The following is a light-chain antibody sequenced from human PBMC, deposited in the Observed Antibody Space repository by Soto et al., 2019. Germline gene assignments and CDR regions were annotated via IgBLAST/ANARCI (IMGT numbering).Light chain of an antibody. Sequence: DIQMTQSPSTLSGSVGDRVTITCRASQTISSWLAWYQQKPGKAPKLLIYKASTLKSGVPSRFSGSGSGTEFTLTISSLQPDDFAVYYCQQRTNWPTFGQGTRLEI. CDR1: QTISSW. CDR2: KAS. V-gene: IGKV1-5*03. J-gene: IGKJ5*01. CDR3: QQRTNWPT.